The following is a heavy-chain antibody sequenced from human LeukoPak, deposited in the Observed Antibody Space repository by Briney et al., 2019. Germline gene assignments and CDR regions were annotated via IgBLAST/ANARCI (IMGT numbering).Heavy chain of an antibody. D-gene: IGHD6-19*01. Sequence: GGSLRLSCTASGFTFGDYAMSWFRQAPGKGLEWVGFIRSKAYGGTTEYAASVKGRFTISRDDSKSIAYLHMNSLKTEDTAVYYCTTAWGVAVAGFGEFDYWGQGTLVTVSS. CDR2: IRSKAYGGTT. CDR1: GFTFGDYA. V-gene: IGHV3-49*03. CDR3: TTAWGVAVAGFGEFDY. J-gene: IGHJ4*02.